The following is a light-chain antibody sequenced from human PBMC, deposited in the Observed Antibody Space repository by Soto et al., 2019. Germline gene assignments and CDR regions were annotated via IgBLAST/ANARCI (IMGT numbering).Light chain of an antibody. CDR3: QQYSDFRT. V-gene: IGKV1-5*03. CDR1: QGVSTW. Sequence: IQLSMSPSAVSVYVGDRVTITCRASQGVSTWLAWYQQRPSQAPKLLVYEASKLQSGVPSRFSASGSVRDFTLTISSLQPEDSATYYCQQYSDFRTFGQGTRWIS. CDR2: EAS. J-gene: IGKJ1*01.